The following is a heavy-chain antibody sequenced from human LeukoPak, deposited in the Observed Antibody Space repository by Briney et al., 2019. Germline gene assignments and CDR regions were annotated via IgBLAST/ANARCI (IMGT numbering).Heavy chain of an antibody. V-gene: IGHV4-59*01. CDR3: ARGPDYDFWSGYYGY. CDR2: IYYSGSA. D-gene: IGHD3-3*01. CDR1: GGSFSSYY. J-gene: IGHJ4*02. Sequence: SETLSLTCSVSGGSFSSYYWSWIRQPPGKGLEWIGYIYYSGSANYNPSLKSRVTISVDTSKNQFSLKLGSVTAADTAVYYCARGPDYDFWSGYYGYWGQGTLVTVSS.